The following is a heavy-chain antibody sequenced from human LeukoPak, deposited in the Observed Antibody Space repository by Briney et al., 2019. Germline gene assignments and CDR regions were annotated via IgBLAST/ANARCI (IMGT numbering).Heavy chain of an antibody. CDR3: ANTFRGIPYYFDY. CDR1: GFTFSSYA. CDR2: ISYDGSNK. V-gene: IGHV3-30-3*01. D-gene: IGHD3-16*01. J-gene: IGHJ4*02. Sequence: GGSLRLSCAASGFTFSSYAMHWVRQAPGKGLEWVAVISYDGSNKYYADSVKGRFTISRDNSKNTLYLQMNSLRAEDTAVYYCANTFRGIPYYFDYWGQGTLVTVSS.